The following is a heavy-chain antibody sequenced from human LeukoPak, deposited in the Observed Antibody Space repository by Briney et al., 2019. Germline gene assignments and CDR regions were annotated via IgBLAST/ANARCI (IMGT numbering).Heavy chain of an antibody. CDR3: ARDLGGYYDFWSGPGWKYYFDY. CDR1: GFTVSTNY. CDR2: VYSGGNT. V-gene: IGHV3-53*01. Sequence: PGGSLRLSCAASGFTVSTNYTSWVRQAPGKGLECVSVVYSGGNTYYADSVKGRFTISRDNAKNSLYLQMNSLRAEDTAVYYCARDLGGYYDFWSGPGWKYYFDYWGQGTLVTVSS. J-gene: IGHJ4*02. D-gene: IGHD3-3*01.